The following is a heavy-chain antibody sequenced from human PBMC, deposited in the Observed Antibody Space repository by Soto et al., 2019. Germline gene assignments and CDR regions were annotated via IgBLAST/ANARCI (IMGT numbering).Heavy chain of an antibody. V-gene: IGHV1-69*01. CDR2: IIPIFGTA. CDR1: GGTFSSYA. CDR3: AGHVPGTAMVDYYYYGMDV. Sequence: QVQLVQSGAEVKKPGSSVKVSCKASGGTFSSYAISWVRQAPGQGLEWMGGIIPIFGTANYAQKFQGRVTIAADETTSTAYMELGSLRSGDTAVYYWAGHVPGTAMVDYYYYGMDVWGQGTTVTVSS. J-gene: IGHJ6*02. D-gene: IGHD5-18*01.